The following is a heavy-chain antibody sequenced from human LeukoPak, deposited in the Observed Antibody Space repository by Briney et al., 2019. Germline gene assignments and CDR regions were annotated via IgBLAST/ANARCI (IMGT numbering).Heavy chain of an antibody. V-gene: IGHV3-20*04. Sequence: GGSLRLSCAASGFTFDDYGVSWVRQAPGKGLEWVSGINWNGGSTGYADSVKGRFTISRDNSKNTLYLQMNSLRAEDTAVYYCAKDADILTGYPAYNWFDPWGQGTLVTVSS. J-gene: IGHJ5*02. D-gene: IGHD3-9*01. CDR3: AKDADILTGYPAYNWFDP. CDR1: GFTFDDYG. CDR2: INWNGGST.